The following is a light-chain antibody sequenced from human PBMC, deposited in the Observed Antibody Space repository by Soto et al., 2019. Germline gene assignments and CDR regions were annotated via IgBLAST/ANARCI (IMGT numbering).Light chain of an antibody. V-gene: IGLV1-47*01. J-gene: IGLJ2*01. CDR3: AAWDDSLSGRV. CDR1: SSNTGSNY. CDR2: TNN. Sequence: QSVLTQPPSASGTPGQRVTISCSGSSSNTGSNYVYWYQQLPGTAPKLLIDTNNQRPSGVPDRFSGSKSGTSASLAISGLRSEDEANYYCAAWDDSLSGRVFGGGTQLTVL.